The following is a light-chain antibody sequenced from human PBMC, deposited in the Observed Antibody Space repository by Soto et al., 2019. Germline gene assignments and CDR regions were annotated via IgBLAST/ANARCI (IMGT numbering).Light chain of an antibody. CDR3: SSYAGSNNVI. CDR2: EVT. Sequence: QSALTQPPSASGSPGQSVAISCTGTSSDVGGNNYVSWYQPHPGKAPKLMVYEVTKRPSGVPDRFSGSKSGNTASLTVSGRQAEDEAYYYCSSYAGSNNVIFGGGTQLTVL. J-gene: IGLJ2*01. V-gene: IGLV2-8*01. CDR1: SSDVGGNNY.